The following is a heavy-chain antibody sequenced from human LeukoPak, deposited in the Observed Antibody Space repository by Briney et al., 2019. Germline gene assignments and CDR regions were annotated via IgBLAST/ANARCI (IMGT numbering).Heavy chain of an antibody. CDR2: IHGDGDNI. CDR1: GFPFSSYA. CDR3: ARAQVGAPTDL. V-gene: IGHV3-74*01. D-gene: IGHD1-26*01. Sequence: GGSLRLSCAASGFPFSSYAMYWVRQAPGKGLVWVARIHGDGDNISYADSVRGRFTISRDNAKDALYLHMNSLRPEDTAVYYCARAQVGAPTDLWGQGTLVTVSS. J-gene: IGHJ5*02.